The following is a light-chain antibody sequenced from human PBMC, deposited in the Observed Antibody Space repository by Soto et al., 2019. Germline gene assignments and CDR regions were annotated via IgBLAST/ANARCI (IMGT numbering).Light chain of an antibody. V-gene: IGLV1-40*01. CDR1: SSNIGAGYD. CDR3: QSYDSSRSGSV. CDR2: GNS. Sequence: QSVLTQPPSVSGAPGQRVTISCTGSSSNIGAGYDVHWYQQLPGTAPKLLIYGNSNRPSGVPDRFSGSKSGTSASLAITWLQAEDDADYYCQSYDSSRSGSVLGTGTKLTVL. J-gene: IGLJ1*01.